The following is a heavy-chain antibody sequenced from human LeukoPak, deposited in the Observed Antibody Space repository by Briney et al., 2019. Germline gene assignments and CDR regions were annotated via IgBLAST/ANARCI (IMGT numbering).Heavy chain of an antibody. Sequence: SGTLSLTCAVSSGSISSSYWWSWVRQPPGKGLEWIGEIYHSGSTNYDPSLKSRVTISVDTSMHQFSLKLSSVTAADTAVYYCARTLAGSTDDYWGQGTLVTVSS. D-gene: IGHD6-19*01. CDR3: ARTLAGSTDDY. CDR2: IYHSGST. CDR1: SGSISSSYW. J-gene: IGHJ4*02. V-gene: IGHV4-4*02.